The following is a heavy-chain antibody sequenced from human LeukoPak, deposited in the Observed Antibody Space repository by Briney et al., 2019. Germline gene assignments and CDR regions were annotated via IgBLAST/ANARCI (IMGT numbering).Heavy chain of an antibody. CDR1: GFTFSNAW. CDR2: IKGKTDGGTT. CDR3: TTESSISNIVGATHFDY. J-gene: IGHJ4*02. D-gene: IGHD1-26*01. Sequence: GGSLRLSCAASGFTFSNAWMSWVRQAPGKGLEWVGRIKGKTDGGTTDYAAPVKGRFTISRDDSKNTLYLQMNSLKTEDTAVYYCTTESSISNIVGATHFDYWGQGTLVTVSS. V-gene: IGHV3-15*01.